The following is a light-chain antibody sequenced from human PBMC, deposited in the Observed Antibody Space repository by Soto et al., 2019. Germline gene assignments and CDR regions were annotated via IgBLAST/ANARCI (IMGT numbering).Light chain of an antibody. CDR2: EVS. V-gene: IGLV2-14*01. J-gene: IGLJ1*01. Sequence: QSALTQPASVSGSPGQSLTISCTGTRSDIGGYNYVSWYQQHPGKAPKLMIYEVSNRPSGVSNRFSGSKSGNTASLTISGVQAEDEADYYCTSYTSSSTNYVFGTGTKVTV. CDR3: TSYTSSSTNYV. CDR1: RSDIGGYNY.